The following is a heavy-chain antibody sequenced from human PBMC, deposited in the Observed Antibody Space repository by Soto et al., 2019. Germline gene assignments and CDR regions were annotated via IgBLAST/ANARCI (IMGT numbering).Heavy chain of an antibody. D-gene: IGHD3-10*01. CDR3: AESMGGSGTYVS. Sequence: QVELVQSGAEVKKPGASVKVSCKASGYIFPSYGISWVRQAPGEGLEWMGWISNYNGITNYAQKVQGRVTLTTDRSTSTDYMELRSLRSDDTAVYYCAESMGGSGTYVSWGQGTLVTVSS. CDR1: GYIFPSYG. J-gene: IGHJ4*02. CDR2: ISNYNGIT. V-gene: IGHV1-18*01.